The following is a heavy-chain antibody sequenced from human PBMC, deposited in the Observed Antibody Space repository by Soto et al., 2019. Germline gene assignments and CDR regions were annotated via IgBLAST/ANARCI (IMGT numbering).Heavy chain of an antibody. D-gene: IGHD3-22*01. CDR2: INPNSGGT. J-gene: IGHJ4*02. V-gene: IGHV1-2*04. CDR3: ALPPNYSDTTGSLIDY. Sequence: ASVKVSCKASGYTFTGYYMHWVRQAPGQGLEWMGWINPNSGGTNYAQKFQGWVTMTRDTSISTAYMELSRLRSDDTAVYYCALPPNYSDTTGSLIDYWGQGTLVTVSS. CDR1: GYTFTGYY.